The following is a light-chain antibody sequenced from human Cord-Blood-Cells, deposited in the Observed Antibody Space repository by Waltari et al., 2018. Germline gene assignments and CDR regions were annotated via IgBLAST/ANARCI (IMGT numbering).Light chain of an antibody. CDR1: QSVSSSY. J-gene: IGKJ2*01. CDR2: GAS. V-gene: IGKV3-20*01. Sequence: EIVLTQSPGTLSLSPGERATTSCRASQSVSSSYLAWYQQKPGQAPRLLIYGASSRATGIPDRFSGSGSGTDFTLTISRLEPEDFAVYYCQQYGSSSYTFGQGTKLEIK. CDR3: QQYGSSSYT.